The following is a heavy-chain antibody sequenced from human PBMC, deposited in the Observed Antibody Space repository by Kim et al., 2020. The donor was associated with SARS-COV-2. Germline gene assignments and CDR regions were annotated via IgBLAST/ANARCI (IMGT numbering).Heavy chain of an antibody. J-gene: IGHJ3*02. D-gene: IGHD5-18*01. Sequence: SETLSLTCTVSGGSISSSSYYWGWIRQPPGKGLEWIGSIYYSGSTYYNPSLKSRVTISVDTSKNQFSLKLSSVTAADTAGYYCANRGIQLWFQTLEGDAFDIWGQGTMVTVSS. CDR1: GGSISSSSYY. CDR2: IYYSGST. CDR3: ANRGIQLWFQTLEGDAFDI. V-gene: IGHV4-39*01.